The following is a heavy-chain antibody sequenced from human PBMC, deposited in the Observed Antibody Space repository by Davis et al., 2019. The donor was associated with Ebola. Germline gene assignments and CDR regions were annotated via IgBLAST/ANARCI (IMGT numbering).Heavy chain of an antibody. Sequence: MPSETLSLTCTVSGGSISSYYWSWIRQPPGKGLEWIGYIYYSGGTNYNPSLKSRVTISVDTSKNQFSLKLSSVTAADTAVYYCARGVGATTGWFDPWGQGTLVTVSS. J-gene: IGHJ5*02. CDR1: GGSISSYY. V-gene: IGHV4-59*12. D-gene: IGHD1-26*01. CDR3: ARGVGATTGWFDP. CDR2: IYYSGGT.